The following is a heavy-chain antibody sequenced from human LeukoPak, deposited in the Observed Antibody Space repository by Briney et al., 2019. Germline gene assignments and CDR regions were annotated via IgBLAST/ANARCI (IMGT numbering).Heavy chain of an antibody. V-gene: IGHV4-4*07. Sequence: SETLSLTCTVSGGPISSYYWSWIRQPAGKGLEWIGRIYTSGSTNYNPSLKSRVTMSVDTSKNQFSLKLSSVTAADTAVYYCARNRITMVRGGRYNWFDPWGQGTLVTVSS. CDR1: GGPISSYY. J-gene: IGHJ5*02. CDR2: IYTSGST. CDR3: ARNRITMVRGGRYNWFDP. D-gene: IGHD3-10*01.